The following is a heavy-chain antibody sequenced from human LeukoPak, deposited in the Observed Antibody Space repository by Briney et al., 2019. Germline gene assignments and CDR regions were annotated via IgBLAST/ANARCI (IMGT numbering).Heavy chain of an antibody. Sequence: GGSLRLSCAASGFTFDDYDMSWVRQAPGKGLEWVSGINWNGGSTGYADSVKGRFTISRDNTRNSLYLQMNSLRAEDTALYYCARIAMAGIGDGFDIWGQGTMVTVSS. V-gene: IGHV3-20*04. CDR3: ARIAMAGIGDGFDI. D-gene: IGHD6-19*01. J-gene: IGHJ3*02. CDR1: GFTFDDYD. CDR2: INWNGGST.